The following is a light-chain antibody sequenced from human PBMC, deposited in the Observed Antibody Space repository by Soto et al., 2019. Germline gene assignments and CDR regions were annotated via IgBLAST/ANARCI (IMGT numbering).Light chain of an antibody. V-gene: IGLV1-51*01. CDR2: DIN. CDR1: SSNIGNNY. CDR3: ATWDNSLSAVV. Sequence: QSVLTQSPSVSAAPGQKVTISCSGSSSNIGNNYISWYQQLPGTAPKLLIYDINERPSGIPDRFSGSKSGTSATLGITGLQTGDEADYYCATWDNSLSAVVFGGGTKLTVL. J-gene: IGLJ2*01.